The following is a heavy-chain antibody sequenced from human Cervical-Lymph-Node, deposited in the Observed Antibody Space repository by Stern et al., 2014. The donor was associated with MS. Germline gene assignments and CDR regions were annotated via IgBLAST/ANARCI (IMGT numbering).Heavy chain of an antibody. V-gene: IGHV3-74*02. CDR2: INTDATST. D-gene: IGHD1-26*01. J-gene: IGHJ4*02. CDR1: GFTFSSYW. Sequence: EVQLVESGAGLVQPGESLRLSCAASGFTFSSYWIHWVRQAPGQGLVWVSRINTDATSTSYADSVKGRFTISRDNATRTLYLQMDGLRVEDTAVYYCARGGLVGASPFDFWGQGTLVTVSP. CDR3: ARGGLVGASPFDF.